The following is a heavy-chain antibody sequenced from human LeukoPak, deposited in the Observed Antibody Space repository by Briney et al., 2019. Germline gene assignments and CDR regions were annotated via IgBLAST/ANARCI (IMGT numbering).Heavy chain of an antibody. Sequence: PGGSLRLSCAASGFTFNTYSMNWVRHAPGKGLEWLSYINAASDAIYYADSVKGRFTISRDNAKNSLYLQMNSLRAEDTAVYYCARDRGRGTDRIQDYWGQGTLVTVSS. V-gene: IGHV3-48*04. CDR3: ARDRGRGTDRIQDY. CDR1: GFTFNTYS. J-gene: IGHJ4*02. D-gene: IGHD5-18*01. CDR2: INAASDAI.